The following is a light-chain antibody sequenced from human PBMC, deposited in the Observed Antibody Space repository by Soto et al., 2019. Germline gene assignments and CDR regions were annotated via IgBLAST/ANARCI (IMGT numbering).Light chain of an antibody. Sequence: DIQMTQSPSSLSASVGDTVTITCRASQDIINDLAWYQQKPGKAPQRLIHAASSLQGGVPSRFSGSRSGTQFTLTISSLQPEDFATYYCLQHNTDPLTFGGGTKVESK. CDR1: QDIIND. J-gene: IGKJ4*01. CDR2: AAS. V-gene: IGKV1-17*01. CDR3: LQHNTDPLT.